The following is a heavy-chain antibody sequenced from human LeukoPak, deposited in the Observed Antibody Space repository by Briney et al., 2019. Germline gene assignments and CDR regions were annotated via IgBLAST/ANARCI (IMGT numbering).Heavy chain of an antibody. V-gene: IGHV5-51*01. CDR2: IYPGDSDT. J-gene: IGHJ6*03. CDR3: ARSIRGSYAEYYYYMDV. Sequence: GESLKISCKGSGYSFTSYWIGWVRQVPGKGLEWMGIIYPGDSDTRYSPSFQGQVTISADKSISTAYLQWSSLKASDTAMYYCARSIRGSYAEYYYYMDVWGKGTTVTVSS. D-gene: IGHD3-16*01. CDR1: GYSFTSYW.